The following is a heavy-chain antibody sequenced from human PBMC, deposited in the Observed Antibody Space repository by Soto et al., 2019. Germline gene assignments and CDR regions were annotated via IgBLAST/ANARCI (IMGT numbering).Heavy chain of an antibody. CDR3: ARGLTMTVVVFDY. CDR2: VDHSGST. V-gene: IGHV4-34*01. CDR1: GGSFSGYY. Sequence: PSETLSLTCVVSGGSFSGYYWTWIRQAPGKGLERLGEVDHSGSTRYNPSLKSLVTMSGDTSKNQFSLSLSSVTAADTAVYYCARGLTMTVVVFDYWGKGGLGTVSS. D-gene: IGHD3-22*01. J-gene: IGHJ4*02.